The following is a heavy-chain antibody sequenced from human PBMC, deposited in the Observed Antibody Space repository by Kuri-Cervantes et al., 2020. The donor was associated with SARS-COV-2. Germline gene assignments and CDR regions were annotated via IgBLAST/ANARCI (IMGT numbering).Heavy chain of an antibody. CDR2: INHSGST. D-gene: IGHD4-17*01. J-gene: IGHJ4*02. CDR3: ARGGSWYGAGYFDY. CDR1: GFSLSNARMG. V-gene: IGHV4-4*02. Sequence: SGPTLVKPTETLTLTCTVSGFSLSNARMGVSWIRQPPGKGLEWIGEINHSGSTNYNPSLKSRVTISVDTSKNQFSLKLSSVTAADTAVYYCARGGSWYGAGYFDYWGQGTLVTVSS.